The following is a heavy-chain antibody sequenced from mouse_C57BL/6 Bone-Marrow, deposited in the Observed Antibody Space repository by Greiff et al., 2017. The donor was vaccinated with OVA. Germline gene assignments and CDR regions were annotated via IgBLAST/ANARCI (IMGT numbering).Heavy chain of an antibody. D-gene: IGHD3-1*01. J-gene: IGHJ1*03. Sequence: EVQLQQSGAELVRPGASVKLSCTASGFNFNDDYMYWVKQRPEQGLEWIGWIDPENGDTEYASKFKGKATITADTASNTAYLQLSSLTSEDTAVYYCTTPGYHHWYFDDWGTGTTVTVSS. CDR3: TTPGYHHWYFDD. CDR1: GFNFNDDY. CDR2: IDPENGDT. V-gene: IGHV14-4*01.